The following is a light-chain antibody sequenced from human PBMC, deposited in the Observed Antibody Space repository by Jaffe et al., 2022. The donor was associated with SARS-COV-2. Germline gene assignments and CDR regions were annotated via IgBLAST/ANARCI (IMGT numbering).Light chain of an antibody. Sequence: DIQMTQSPSSLSASVGDRVTITCQASQDLSKALNWYQVKPGKAPKLLIYDASNLERGVPSRFSGSGSGTHFTFTISSLQPEDIATYYCQQYARLPWTFGQGTKVEI. CDR1: QDLSKA. V-gene: IGKV1-33*01. CDR2: DAS. CDR3: QQYARLPWT. J-gene: IGKJ1*01.